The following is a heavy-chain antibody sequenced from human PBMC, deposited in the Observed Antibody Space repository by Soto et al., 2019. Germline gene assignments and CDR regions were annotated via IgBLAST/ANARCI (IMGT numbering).Heavy chain of an antibody. J-gene: IGHJ4*02. CDR1: GGTFSSYA. CDR2: IIPIFGTA. D-gene: IGHD2-2*02. Sequence: QVQLVQAGAEVKKPGSSVKVSCKASGGTFSSYAISWVRQSPGQGLEWMGGIIPIFGTANYAQKFQGRATITADESTSTAYMELSSLRSEDTAVYYCARGIVVVPAAIRYPDFDYWGQGNLVTVSS. CDR3: ARGIVVVPAAIRYPDFDY. V-gene: IGHV1-69*01.